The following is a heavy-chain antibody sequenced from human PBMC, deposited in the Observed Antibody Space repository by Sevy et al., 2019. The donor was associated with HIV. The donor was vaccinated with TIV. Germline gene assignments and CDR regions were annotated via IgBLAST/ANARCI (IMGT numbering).Heavy chain of an antibody. CDR1: GFTFSNYA. V-gene: IGHV3-64D*06. CDR3: VKDRIETILWSKGDWFDP. Sequence: GGSLRLSCEASGFTFSNYAMHWVRQAPGKGLEYVSGLSSDNAGSTYYADSVNGRFTISRDNSKNTLYLQMSSLRTEDTAVYYCVKDRIETILWSKGDWFDPWGQGTLVTVSS. J-gene: IGHJ5*02. CDR2: LSSDNAGST. D-gene: IGHD3-9*01.